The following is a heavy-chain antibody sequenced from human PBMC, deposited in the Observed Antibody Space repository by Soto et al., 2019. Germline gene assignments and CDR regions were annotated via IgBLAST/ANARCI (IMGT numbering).Heavy chain of an antibody. Sequence: EVQLVESGGGFVEPGGSLRLSCGGPGITFSNAWMNWVRKAPGKGLEYIGRIRSKTDGGTTEYAAPVEGRFTVSRDDSKNTLYLQMSGLKTEDTAVYYCTTTRPGTNVFDNWGQGTLVTVSS. CDR2: IRSKTDGGTT. V-gene: IGHV3-15*01. CDR1: GITFSNAW. D-gene: IGHD6-13*01. CDR3: TTTRPGTNVFDN. J-gene: IGHJ3*02.